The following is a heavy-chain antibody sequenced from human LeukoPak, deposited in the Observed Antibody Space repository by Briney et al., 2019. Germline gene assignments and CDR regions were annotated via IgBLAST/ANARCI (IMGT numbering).Heavy chain of an antibody. V-gene: IGHV3-7*01. CDR3: ARYTTRIDSGGGGTDAFDM. Sequence: PGGSLRLSCAASGFTFSSHWMTWVRQAPGMGLEWVANIKHDGSEKYYVDSVKGRFTISRDNAKNSLYLQMNSLRAEDTAVYYCARYTTRIDSGGGGTDAFDMWGQGTMVSVSS. CDR2: IKHDGSEK. D-gene: IGHD4/OR15-4a*01. CDR1: GFTFSSHW. J-gene: IGHJ3*02.